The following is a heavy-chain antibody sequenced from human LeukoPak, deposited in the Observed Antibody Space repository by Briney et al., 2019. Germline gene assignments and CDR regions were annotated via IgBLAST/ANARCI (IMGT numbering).Heavy chain of an antibody. CDR3: ARTRPKRKDYYYYYMDV. D-gene: IGHD1-1*01. V-gene: IGHV1-69*13. J-gene: IGHJ6*03. CDR1: GGTFSSYA. Sequence: SVKVSCKASGGTFSSYAISWVRQAPGQGLEWMGGIIPIFGTANYAQKFQGRVTITADESTSTAYMELSSLRSEDTAVYYCARTRPKRKDYYYYYMDVWGKGTTVTVSS. CDR2: IIPIFGTA.